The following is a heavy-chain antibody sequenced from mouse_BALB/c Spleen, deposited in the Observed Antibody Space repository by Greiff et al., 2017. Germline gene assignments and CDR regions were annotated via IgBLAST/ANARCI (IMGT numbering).Heavy chain of an antibody. J-gene: IGHJ2*01. V-gene: IGHV1-82*01. CDR3: ARKAYYGKDY. CDR2: IYPGDGDT. D-gene: IGHD2-10*01. Sequence: QVQLQQSGPELVKPGASVKISCKASGYAFSSSWMNWVKQRPGQGLEWIGRIYPGDGDTNYNGKFKGKATLTADKSSSTAYMQLSSLTSVDSAVYFCARKAYYGKDYWGQGTTLTVSS. CDR1: GYAFSSSW.